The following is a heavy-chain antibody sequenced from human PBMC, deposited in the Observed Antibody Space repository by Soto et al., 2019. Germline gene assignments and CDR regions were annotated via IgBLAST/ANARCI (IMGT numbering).Heavy chain of an antibody. D-gene: IGHD2-2*02. CDR3: SRARYCTSPRCYNHYYYGMDI. V-gene: IGHV1-18*04. Sequence: QEQLVQSGGEVKKPGASVRVSCKASGYTFTKYGITWVRQAPGQGLEWMGWIGVYNGKTNYARKLQGRVIMTADTSASTAYMELRSLRSDDTAVYYCSRARYCTSPRCYNHYYYGMDIWGHGATVSVSS. J-gene: IGHJ6*02. CDR1: GYTFTKYG. CDR2: IGVYNGKT.